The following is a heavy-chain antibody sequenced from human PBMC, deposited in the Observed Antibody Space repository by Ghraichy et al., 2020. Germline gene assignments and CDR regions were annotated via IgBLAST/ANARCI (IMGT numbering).Heavy chain of an antibody. CDR3: ARGWILSTYYYGMDV. J-gene: IGHJ6*02. CDR2: IYYSGTT. CDR1: GGAIANYF. V-gene: IGHV4-59*12. Sequence: SQTLSLTCTVSGGAIANYFWSWIRQAPGKGLEWIGYIYYSGTTEYNPSLKSRVTISIDTSNTQFSLEVSSLTAADTAVYYCARGWILSTYYYGMDVWGQGPRSPSP. D-gene: IGHD1-1*01.